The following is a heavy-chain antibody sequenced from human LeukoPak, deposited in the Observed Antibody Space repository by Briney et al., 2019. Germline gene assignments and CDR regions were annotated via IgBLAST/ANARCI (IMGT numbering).Heavy chain of an antibody. V-gene: IGHV1-2*02. CDR2: INPNSGAT. CDR3: ARDRRVRGTTTRWFDP. Sequence: ASVKVSCKASGYTFTGQYMHRVRQAPGQGLEWMGWINPNSGATDYVQKFQGRVALTRDTSISTVYMELNSLRYDDTAVYYCARDRRVRGTTTRWFDPWGQGTLVTVSS. CDR1: GYTFTGQY. J-gene: IGHJ5*02. D-gene: IGHD3-10*01.